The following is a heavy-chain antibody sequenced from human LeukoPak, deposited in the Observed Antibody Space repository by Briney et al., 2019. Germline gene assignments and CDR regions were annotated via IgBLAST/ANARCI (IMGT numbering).Heavy chain of an antibody. CDR2: ISTTT. D-gene: IGHD4-17*01. J-gene: IGHJ5*01. CDR1: GFTFSSYA. CDR3: AKPIGPRYGDYHNSCFDS. Sequence: GGSLRLSCAASGFTFSSYAMSWIRQVPAKGLEWVSAISTTTYYADFVEGRFTISRDNSKNPLYLQMNSLRAEDTAVYYCAKPIGPRYGDYHNSCFDSRGQGTLVTVSS. V-gene: IGHV3-23*01.